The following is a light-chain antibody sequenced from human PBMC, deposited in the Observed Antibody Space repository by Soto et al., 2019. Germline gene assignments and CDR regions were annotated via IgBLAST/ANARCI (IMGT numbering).Light chain of an antibody. CDR2: EGS. Sequence: QSALTQPASVSGSHGQSITISCTGTSSEVGSYNLVSWYQQHPGKAPKLMIYEGSKRPSGVSNRFSGSKSGNTASLTISGLQAEDEADYYCCSYAGSSTFVVFGGGTHLTVL. CDR3: CSYAGSSTFVV. V-gene: IGLV2-23*03. J-gene: IGLJ2*01. CDR1: SSEVGSYNL.